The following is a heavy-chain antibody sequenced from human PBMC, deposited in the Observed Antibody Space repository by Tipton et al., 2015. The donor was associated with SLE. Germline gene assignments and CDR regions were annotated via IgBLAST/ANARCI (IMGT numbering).Heavy chain of an antibody. CDR1: GFTFGIYG. D-gene: IGHD3-22*01. CDR3: AKFFAAGIVVVLPGEDS. Sequence: SLRLSCEASGFTFGIYGMSWVRQAPGKGLEWVSSISGSGTGSYYAGSVRGRFTISKDIPKNTVYLQMNSLRADDTAVYYCAKFFAAGIVVVLPGEDSWGQGTLVSVSS. J-gene: IGHJ4*02. CDR2: ISGSGTGS. V-gene: IGHV3-23*01.